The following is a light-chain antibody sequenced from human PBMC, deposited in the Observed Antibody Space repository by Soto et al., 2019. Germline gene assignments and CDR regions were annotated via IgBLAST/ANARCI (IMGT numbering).Light chain of an antibody. CDR2: AAS. CDR3: QQSYSTPLT. Sequence: DIQMTQSPSSLSVSVGDRVTITCRASQSIGGFLNWYQQKLGKAPKLLIYAASSLQSGFPSRFSGSGSATDFTLTISSLQPEDFATYYWQQSYSTPLTFGGGTKVEI. CDR1: QSIGGF. V-gene: IGKV1-39*01. J-gene: IGKJ4*01.